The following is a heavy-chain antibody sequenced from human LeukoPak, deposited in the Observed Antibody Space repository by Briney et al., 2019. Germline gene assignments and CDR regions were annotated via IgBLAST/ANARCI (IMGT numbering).Heavy chain of an antibody. Sequence: SETLSLTCTVSGGSISSSSYYWGWIRQPPGKGLEWIGSIYYSGSTYYNPSLKSRVTISVDTSKNQFSLKLSSVTAADTAVYYCAGDRTYGTDYWGQGTLVTVSS. D-gene: IGHD3-10*01. V-gene: IGHV4-39*07. J-gene: IGHJ4*02. CDR1: GGSISSSSYY. CDR2: IYYSGST. CDR3: AGDRTYGTDY.